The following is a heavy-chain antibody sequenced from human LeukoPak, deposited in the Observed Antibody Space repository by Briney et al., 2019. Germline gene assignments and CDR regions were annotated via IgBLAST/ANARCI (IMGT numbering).Heavy chain of an antibody. J-gene: IGHJ4*02. CDR1: GYTSTGYY. CDR3: SRRMAVAATFDY. CDR2: ISPDNGDT. Sequence: GASLKVSCKTSGYTSTGYYIHWGRQAPGQGLEWMGWISPDNGDTNYAQKFQGRVTMTRDTSISTAYMELSRLKYDDTAVYYCSRRMAVAATFDYWGQGTLVTVSS. V-gene: IGHV1-2*02. D-gene: IGHD6-19*01.